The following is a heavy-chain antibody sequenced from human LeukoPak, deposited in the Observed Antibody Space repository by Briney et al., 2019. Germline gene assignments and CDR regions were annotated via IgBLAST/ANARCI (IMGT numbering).Heavy chain of an antibody. J-gene: IGHJ4*02. CDR2: VSYDRSNQ. CDR3: ARDLRYFFDY. Sequence: GGSLRHSCAASGFTFSSYLMHWVRAGLGKGLGWVAVVSYDRSNQYYADSVKGLFTISRDNSKNTLYLQMNSRRADDTAVYYCARDLRYFFDYWCQGTLVTVSS. CDR1: GFTFSSYL. D-gene: IGHD5-12*01. V-gene: IGHV3-30-3*01.